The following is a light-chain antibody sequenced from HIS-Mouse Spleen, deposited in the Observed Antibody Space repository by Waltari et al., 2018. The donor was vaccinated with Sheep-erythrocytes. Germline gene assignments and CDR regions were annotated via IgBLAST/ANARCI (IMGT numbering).Light chain of an antibody. CDR3: QQSYSTPPT. Sequence: DIQMTQSPSSLSASVGDRVTITCRASQILSSYLNWYQQKPGKAPKLLIYAASSLQSGVPSRFSGSGSGTDFTLTISSLQPEDFATYYCQQSYSTPPTFGGGTK. CDR2: AAS. J-gene: IGKJ4*01. CDR1: QILSSY. V-gene: IGKV1-39*01.